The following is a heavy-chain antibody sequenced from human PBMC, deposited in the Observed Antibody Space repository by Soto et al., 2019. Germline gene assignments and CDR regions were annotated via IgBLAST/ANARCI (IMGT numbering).Heavy chain of an antibody. V-gene: IGHV1-69*12. CDR1: GGTFSTYT. CDR2: LSPGIDIR. CDR3: AGGMCFCGSCYLDV. J-gene: IGHJ4*02. D-gene: IGHD2-15*01. Sequence: QVQLVQSGAEVKKPGSSVKVSCKASGGTFSTYTLYWVRQAPGQGLEWMVGLSPGIDIRDYAQKFQGKVTITADESTSTVYMQLSTLISEDTALSYCAGGMCFCGSCYLDVWGQGTLVTVSS.